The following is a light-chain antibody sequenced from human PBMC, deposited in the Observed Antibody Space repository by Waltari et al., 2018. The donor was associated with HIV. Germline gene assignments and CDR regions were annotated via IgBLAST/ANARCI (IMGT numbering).Light chain of an antibody. CDR2: RNN. CDR1: SSNIGSKY. Sequence: QSVLTQQPSASGTPGQRVTISCSGSSSNIGSKYVYWYEQLPGTAPKLLIYRNNQRPSGVPDRFSGSKSGTSASLAISGLRSEDEADYYCAAWDDSLSGFWVFGGGTKLTVL. J-gene: IGLJ3*02. V-gene: IGLV1-47*01. CDR3: AAWDDSLSGFWV.